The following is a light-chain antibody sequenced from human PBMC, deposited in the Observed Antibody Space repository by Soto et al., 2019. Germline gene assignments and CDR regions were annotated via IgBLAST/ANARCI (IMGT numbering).Light chain of an antibody. CDR2: DAS. CDR1: QSFSSY. V-gene: IGKV3-11*01. CDR3: QQYGSSPLLT. Sequence: EIVLTQSPATLSLSPGERATLSCRASQSFSSYLAWYQQKPGQAPRLLIYDASNRATGIPARFSGSGSGSDFTLTISSLEPEDFAVYYCQQYGSSPLLTFGGGTKVEIK. J-gene: IGKJ4*01.